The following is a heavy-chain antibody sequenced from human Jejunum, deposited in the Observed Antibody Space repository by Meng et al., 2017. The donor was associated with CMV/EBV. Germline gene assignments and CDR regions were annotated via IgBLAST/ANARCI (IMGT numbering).Heavy chain of an antibody. J-gene: IGHJ4*02. CDR1: HYSFTGYG. CDR3: SRGTSGRRYADY. V-gene: IGHV1-18*01. CDR2: LGAHDGDT. D-gene: IGHD3-10*01. Sequence: VQVVQSGAAVKRPGASVMVSCKASHYSFTGYGVGWFRQAPGQGLEWMAWLGAHDGDTSHAPRFQGRVTVTADRPTATAYMELRNLRSDDTAVYYCSRGTSGRRYADYWGQGTLVTVSS.